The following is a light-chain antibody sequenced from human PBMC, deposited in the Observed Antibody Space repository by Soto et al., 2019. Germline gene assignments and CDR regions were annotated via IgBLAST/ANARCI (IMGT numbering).Light chain of an antibody. CDR1: QSISSW. Sequence: IQMTQSPSTLSASVGDRVTITCRASQSISSWLAWYQQKPGKAPKLLIYDASSLESGVPSRFSGSGSGTEFTLTISNLQPDDFATYFCQQYNNYPRTFGQGTKVDI. J-gene: IGKJ1*01. CDR3: QQYNNYPRT. V-gene: IGKV1-5*01. CDR2: DAS.